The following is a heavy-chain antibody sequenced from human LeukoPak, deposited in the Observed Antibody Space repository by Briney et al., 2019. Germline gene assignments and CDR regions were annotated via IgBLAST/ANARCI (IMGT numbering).Heavy chain of an antibody. CDR3: ARDAPSGYQDTNDAFDI. Sequence: ASVKVSCKASGYTFTSYGISWVRQAPGQGLEWMGWISAYNGNTNYAQKLQGRVTMTTDTSTSIAYMELRSLRSDDTAVYYCARDAPSGYQDTNDAFDIWGQGTMVTVSS. CDR1: GYTFTSYG. J-gene: IGHJ3*02. D-gene: IGHD6-13*01. V-gene: IGHV1-18*01. CDR2: ISAYNGNT.